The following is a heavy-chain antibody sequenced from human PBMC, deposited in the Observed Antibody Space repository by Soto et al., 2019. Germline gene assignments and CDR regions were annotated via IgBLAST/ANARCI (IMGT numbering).Heavy chain of an antibody. J-gene: IGHJ6*02. CDR1: GGSISNHY. Sequence: KTSETLSLTCTVSGGSISNHYWSWIRQPPGKGLEWIGFIYYSGGTNYNPSLKSRVTISMDTSKKQFSLKLRPVTAADTAVYYCARARDYNADRYDNAMDVWGQGTTVTVSS. V-gene: IGHV4-59*11. CDR2: IYYSGGT. D-gene: IGHD3-10*01. CDR3: ARARDYNADRYDNAMDV.